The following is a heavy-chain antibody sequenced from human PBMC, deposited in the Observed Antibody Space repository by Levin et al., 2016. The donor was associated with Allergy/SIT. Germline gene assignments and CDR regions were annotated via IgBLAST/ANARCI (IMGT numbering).Heavy chain of an antibody. CDR3: AKDRFGGIAGYYYYGMDV. CDR2: ISGSGGST. V-gene: IGHV3-23*01. Sequence: GESLKISCAASGFTFSSYAMSWVRQAPGKGLEWVSAISGSGGSTYYADSVKGRFTISRDNSKNTLYLQMNSLRAEDTAVYYCAKDRFGGIAGYYYYGMDVWGQGTTVTVSS. D-gene: IGHD3-3*01. J-gene: IGHJ6*02. CDR1: GFTFSSYA.